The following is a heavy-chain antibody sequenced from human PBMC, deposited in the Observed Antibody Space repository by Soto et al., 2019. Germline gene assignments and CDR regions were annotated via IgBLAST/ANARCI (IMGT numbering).Heavy chain of an antibody. V-gene: IGHV5-10-1*01. CDR3: ARSLRIGYCSGGSCYYDPHYYYGMDV. D-gene: IGHD2-15*01. CDR1: GYRFTSYW. Sequence: GESLKISCKGSGYRFTSYWISWVRQMPGKGLESMGRIDPSDSYTNYSPSFQGHVTISADKSISTAYLQWSSLKASDTAMYYCARSLRIGYCSGGSCYYDPHYYYGMDVWGQGTTVTVSS. J-gene: IGHJ6*02. CDR2: IDPSDSYT.